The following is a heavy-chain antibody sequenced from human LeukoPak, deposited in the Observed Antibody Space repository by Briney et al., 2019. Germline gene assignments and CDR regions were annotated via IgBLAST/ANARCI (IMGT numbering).Heavy chain of an antibody. V-gene: IGHV1-8*03. CDR3: ARDPLYDSSGFGYYFDY. Sequence: ASVKVSCKASGYTFTSYDINWVRQATGQGLEWMGWMNPNSGNTGYAQKFRGRVTITRNTSISTAYMELSSLRAEDTAVYYCARDPLYDSSGFGYYFDYWGQGTLVTVSS. J-gene: IGHJ4*02. D-gene: IGHD3-22*01. CDR1: GYTFTSYD. CDR2: MNPNSGNT.